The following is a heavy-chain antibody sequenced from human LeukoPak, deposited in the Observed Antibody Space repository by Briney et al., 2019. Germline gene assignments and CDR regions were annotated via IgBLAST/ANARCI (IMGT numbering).Heavy chain of an antibody. Sequence: GESLQISCKGSGYSFTSYWIGWVRQMPGKGLEWMGIIYPGDSDTRYSPSFQGQVTISADKSISTAYLQWSSLKASDTAMYYCARHSYDILTGYIYYFDYWGQGTLVTVSS. CDR2: IYPGDSDT. V-gene: IGHV5-51*01. D-gene: IGHD3-9*01. CDR1: GYSFTSYW. J-gene: IGHJ4*02. CDR3: ARHSYDILTGYIYYFDY.